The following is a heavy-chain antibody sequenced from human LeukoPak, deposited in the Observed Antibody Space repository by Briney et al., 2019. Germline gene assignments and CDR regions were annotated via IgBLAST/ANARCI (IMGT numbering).Heavy chain of an antibody. CDR1: GFTFSASY. CDR3: ARDPRTVRI. V-gene: IGHV3-11*06. CDR2: ISGDSGDT. Sequence: PGGSLRLSYAASGFTFSASYMTWVRQAPGKGLEWLSYISGDSGDTNYADSVKGRFTISRDNAKNSLYLQMNSLRVEDTAVYFCARDPRTVRIWGQGTLVTVSS. D-gene: IGHD1-1*01. J-gene: IGHJ4*02.